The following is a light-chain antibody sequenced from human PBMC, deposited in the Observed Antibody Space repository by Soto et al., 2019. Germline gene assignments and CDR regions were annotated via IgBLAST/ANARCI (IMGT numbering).Light chain of an antibody. CDR3: CSYAGYSTFLV. V-gene: IGLV2-23*03. J-gene: IGLJ2*01. Sequence: QSALTQPASVSGSPGQSITISCTGTSSDVGSYNLVSWYQHHPGKAPKVMIYEGSKRPSGVSNRFSGSKSGNTASLTISGLQAEDEADYYCCSYAGYSTFLVFGGGTKVTVL. CDR2: EGS. CDR1: SSDVGSYNL.